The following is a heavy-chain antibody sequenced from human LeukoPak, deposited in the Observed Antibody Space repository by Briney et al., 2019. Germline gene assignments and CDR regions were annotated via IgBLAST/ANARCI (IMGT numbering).Heavy chain of an antibody. CDR2: ISSSSSYI. CDR3: ARGSSGKGFGY. CDR1: GFTFSSHS. V-gene: IGHV3-21*01. D-gene: IGHD6-19*01. Sequence: PGGSLRLSCAASGFTFSSHSMNWVRQAPGKGLEWVSSISSSSSYIYYADSVKGRFTISRDNAKNSLYLQMNSLRAEDTAVYYCARGSSGKGFGYWGQGTLVTVSS. J-gene: IGHJ4*02.